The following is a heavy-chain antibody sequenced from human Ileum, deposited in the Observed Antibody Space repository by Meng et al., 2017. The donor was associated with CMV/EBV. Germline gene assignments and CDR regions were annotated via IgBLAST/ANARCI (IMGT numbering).Heavy chain of an antibody. CDR1: GYTFTGYY. J-gene: IGHJ3*02. D-gene: IGHD2-2*01. V-gene: IGHV1-2*02. CDR3: ARGYCSSTSCYNDAFDI. Sequence: ASVKVSCKASGYTFTGYYMHWVRQAPGQGLEWMGWINPNSGGTNYAQKFQGRVTMTRDTPISTAYMELSRLRSDDTAVYYCARGYCSSTSCYNDAFDIWGQGTMVTVSS. CDR2: INPNSGGT.